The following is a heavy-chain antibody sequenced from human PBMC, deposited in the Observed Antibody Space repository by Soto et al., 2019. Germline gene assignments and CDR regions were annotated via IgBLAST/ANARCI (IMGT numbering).Heavy chain of an antibody. CDR3: AKEVIAARPYYFDH. J-gene: IGHJ4*02. D-gene: IGHD6-6*01. CDR1: GFTFNNYA. V-gene: IGHV3-23*01. Sequence: EVHLLGSGGGLVNLGGSLRLSCAASGFTFNNYAVSWARQTPGKGLEWVATISASGAYTFYADSVKGRFTISRDNSQNTLFLHMRSPRAGDTATYYCAKEVIAARPYYFDHWGQGTLVTVSS. CDR2: ISASGAYT.